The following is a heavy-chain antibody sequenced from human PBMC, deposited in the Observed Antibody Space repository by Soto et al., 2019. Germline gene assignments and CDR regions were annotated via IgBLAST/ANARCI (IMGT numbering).Heavy chain of an antibody. CDR3: TALNYYGDSGGGGY. D-gene: IGHD3-10*01. V-gene: IGHV3-30*03. Sequence: QVQLVESGGGVVQPGRSLRVSCVASGFTFSAFGLHWVRQAPGKGLDWVAVISYDGSHSYYADSVKGRFTISRDNSKNTLYLQMSGPRAEDTAVYFCTALNYYGDSGGGGYWGQGTQVTVSS. CDR1: GFTFSAFG. CDR2: ISYDGSHS. J-gene: IGHJ4*02.